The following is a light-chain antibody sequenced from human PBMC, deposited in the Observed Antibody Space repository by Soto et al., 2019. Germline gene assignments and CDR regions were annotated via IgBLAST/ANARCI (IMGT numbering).Light chain of an antibody. V-gene: IGKV3-15*01. J-gene: IGKJ5*01. CDR3: QQYNNWPIT. CDR1: QSVSGD. Sequence: EIVLTHAPSTLSLSPVERATLSCRASQSVSGDLAWYHHKPGQAPRLLIYDASTRALDTPARFAGSGSGTEFTLTISSLQSEDFAVYFCQQYNNWPITFGQGTRLEIK. CDR2: DAS.